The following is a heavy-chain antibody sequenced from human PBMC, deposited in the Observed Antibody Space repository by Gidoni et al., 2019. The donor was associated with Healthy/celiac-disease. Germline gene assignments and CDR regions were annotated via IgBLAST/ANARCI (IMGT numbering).Heavy chain of an antibody. J-gene: IGHJ4*02. CDR2: IYHSGST. D-gene: IGHD6-19*01. CDR1: GGSISSSSYY. CDR3: ARLNTGYSSGWYLDY. V-gene: IGHV4-39*01. Sequence: QLQLQESGPGLVKPSETLSLTCTVSGGSISSSSYYWGWIRQPPGKGLEWIGSIYHSGSTYYNPSLKSRVTISVDTSKNQFSLKLSSVTAADTAVYYCARLNTGYSSGWYLDYWGQGTLVTVSS.